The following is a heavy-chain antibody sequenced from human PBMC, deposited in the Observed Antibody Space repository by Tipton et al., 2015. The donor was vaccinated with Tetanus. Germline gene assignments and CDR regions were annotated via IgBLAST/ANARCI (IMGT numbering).Heavy chain of an antibody. J-gene: IGHJ4*02. CDR1: GGSITNSDYY. Sequence: LRLSCIVSGGSITNSDYYWAWIRQPPGKGLEWIGSIYFSGSSYYNPSVQSRLTLSVDTSKNLFSLALRSVTATDTAVYFCARQHSREYSLDSWGQGALVPVSS. V-gene: IGHV4-39*01. CDR2: IYFSGSS. CDR3: ARQHSREYSLDS.